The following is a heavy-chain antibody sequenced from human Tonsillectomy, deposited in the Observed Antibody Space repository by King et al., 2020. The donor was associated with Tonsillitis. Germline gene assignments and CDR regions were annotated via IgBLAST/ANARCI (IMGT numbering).Heavy chain of an antibody. CDR1: GFTFSSYA. CDR3: AKGHSNYAILDYYYYMDV. J-gene: IGHJ6*03. D-gene: IGHD4-11*01. CDR2: VTGTGART. V-gene: IGHV3-23*01. Sequence: VQLLESGGGLVQPGGSLRLSCAASGFTFSSYAMSWVRQAPGKGLEWVSTVTGTGARTYYADFVKGRLTISRDNSKNTLYLQMNSLRADDTAVYYCAKGHSNYAILDYYYYMDVWGKGTTVTVSS.